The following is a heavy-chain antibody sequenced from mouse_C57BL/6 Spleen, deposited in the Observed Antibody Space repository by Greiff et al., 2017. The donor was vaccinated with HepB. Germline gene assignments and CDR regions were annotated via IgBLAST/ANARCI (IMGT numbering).Heavy chain of an antibody. V-gene: IGHV1-42*01. J-gene: IGHJ2*01. CDR1: GYSFTGYY. CDR2: INPSTGGT. D-gene: IGHD2-2*01. Sequence: EVQLKQSGPELVKPGASVKISCKASGYSFTGYYMNWVKQSPEKSLEWIGEINPSTGGTTYNQKFKAKATLTVDKSSSTAYMQLKSLTSEDSAVYYCARGYTDYWGQGTTLTVSS. CDR3: ARGYTDY.